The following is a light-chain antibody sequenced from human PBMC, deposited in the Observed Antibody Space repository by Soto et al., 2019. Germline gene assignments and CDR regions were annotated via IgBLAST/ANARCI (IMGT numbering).Light chain of an antibody. CDR1: QSINSW. V-gene: IGKV1-5*03. J-gene: IGKJ1*01. CDR3: QQYNSYSWT. Sequence: DIQMTQSPSTLSASVGDRVTITCRASQSINSWLAWYQQKPGKAPKLLIYKASNLESGVPSRFSGSGSGTEFTLTISSLQPDDFANYYCQQYNSYSWTFGQGTKVEV. CDR2: KAS.